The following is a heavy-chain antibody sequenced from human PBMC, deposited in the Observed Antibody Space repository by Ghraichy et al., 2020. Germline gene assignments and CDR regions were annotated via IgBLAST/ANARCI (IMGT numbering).Heavy chain of an antibody. CDR1: GGSITSYY. J-gene: IGHJ5*02. Sequence: SETLSLTCTVSGGSITSYYWSWIRQPPGKGLEWIGYMFYSGSTTYNPSLESRVTISVDSSKNQFSLTLSSVTTADTAVYYCARGPPNSGWWWFDPWGQGTLVTVSS. V-gene: IGHV4-59*01. CDR2: MFYSGST. D-gene: IGHD6-19*01. CDR3: ARGPPNSGWWWFDP.